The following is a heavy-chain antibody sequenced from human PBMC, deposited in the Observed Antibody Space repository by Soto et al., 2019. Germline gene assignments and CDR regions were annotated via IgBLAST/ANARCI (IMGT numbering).Heavy chain of an antibody. Sequence: ASVKVSCKVSGYTLTELSMHWVRQAPGKGLEWMGGFDPEDGETIYAQKFQGRVTVTEDTSTDTAYMELSSLRSEDTAVYYCATATNWNYNYWGQGTLVTVSS. CDR2: FDPEDGET. D-gene: IGHD1-7*01. CDR1: GYTLTELS. J-gene: IGHJ4*02. CDR3: ATATNWNYNY. V-gene: IGHV1-24*01.